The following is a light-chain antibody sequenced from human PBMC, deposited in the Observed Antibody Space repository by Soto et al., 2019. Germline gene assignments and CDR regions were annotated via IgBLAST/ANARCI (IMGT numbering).Light chain of an antibody. Sequence: EIILTQSPATLSLSPGERATLSCGASQSVSSSYVAWYQHRPGLAPRLLIHDASSRATGIPDRFSGTKSGTDFTLTIRRLEPDDFATYYCQQYKSYWTFGPGTKVDIK. CDR1: QSVSSSY. CDR3: QQYKSYWT. CDR2: DAS. J-gene: IGKJ1*01. V-gene: IGKV3D-20*01.